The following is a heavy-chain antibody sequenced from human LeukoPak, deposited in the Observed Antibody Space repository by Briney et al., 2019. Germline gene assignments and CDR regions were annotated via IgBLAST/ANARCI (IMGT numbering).Heavy chain of an antibody. CDR3: ARYHCTVTSCYYLDY. CDR1: GGSISGYY. CDR2: IYYGGST. J-gene: IGHJ4*02. V-gene: IGHV4-59*08. Sequence: SETLSLTCSVSGGSISGYYWSWIRQPPGKGLEWIGYIYYGGSTNYNPSLKSRVTISADTSKNQFSLKLNSVTAADTAVYYCARYHCTVTSCYYLDYWGQGTLVTVSS. D-gene: IGHD2-8*02.